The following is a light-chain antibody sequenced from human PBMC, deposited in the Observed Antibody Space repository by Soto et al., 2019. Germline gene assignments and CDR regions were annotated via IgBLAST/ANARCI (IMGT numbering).Light chain of an antibody. J-gene: IGKJ1*01. CDR1: QSVLYRSNNKNY. V-gene: IGKV4-1*01. CDR3: QQYYTGRT. CDR2: WAS. Sequence: DIVMTQSPDSLPVSLGERATINCKSSQSVLYRSNNKNYLAWYQQKPGQPPKLLIYWASTRESWVPDRFSGSGSATDFTLTISSLQADDVAVYYCQQYYTGRTFGQGTKVVIK.